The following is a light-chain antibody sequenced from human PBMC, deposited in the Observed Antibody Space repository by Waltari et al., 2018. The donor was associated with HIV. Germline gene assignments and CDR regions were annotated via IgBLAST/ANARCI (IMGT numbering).Light chain of an antibody. J-gene: IGLJ3*02. Sequence: SYVLTPPPPVSVAPGPSAQISGWGQSAKSKDVQRYQQKPGQAPILVIYDYTDRPTGIPERFSGSSSGNTATLTISRVEAGDEADYFCQVWAGSNEHMVFGGGTTLTVL. V-gene: IGLV3-21*02. CDR3: QVWAGSNEHMV. CDR1: SAKSKD. CDR2: DYT.